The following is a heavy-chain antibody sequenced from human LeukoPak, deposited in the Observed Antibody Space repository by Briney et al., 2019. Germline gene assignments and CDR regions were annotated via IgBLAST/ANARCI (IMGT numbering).Heavy chain of an antibody. CDR2: IWYDGSNK. CDR1: GFTFSSYG. Sequence: GGSLRLSCAASGFTFSSYGMHWVRQAPGKGLEWVAVIWYDGSNKYYADSVKGRFTISRDNSKNTLYLQMNRLRAEDTAVYYCTRDRDDDSSGSIDDAFDIWGQGTMVTVSS. D-gene: IGHD3-22*01. V-gene: IGHV3-33*01. J-gene: IGHJ3*02. CDR3: TRDRDDDSSGSIDDAFDI.